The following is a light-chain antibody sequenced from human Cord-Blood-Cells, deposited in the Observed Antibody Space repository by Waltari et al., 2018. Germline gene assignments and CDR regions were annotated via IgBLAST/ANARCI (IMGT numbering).Light chain of an antibody. CDR1: QSVSSY. J-gene: IGKJ2*01. CDR3: QQRSNFYT. CDR2: DAS. V-gene: IGKV3-11*01. Sequence: EIVLTQSPATLSLSPGERATLSCRASQSVSSYLAWYQHKPGQAPRLLIYDASNRATGIPARFSGSGSGTDFTLTISSLEPEDFAVYYCQQRSNFYTFGQGTKLEIK.